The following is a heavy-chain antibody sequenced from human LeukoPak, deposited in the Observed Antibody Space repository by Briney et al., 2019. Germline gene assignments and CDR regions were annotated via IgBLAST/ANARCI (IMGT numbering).Heavy chain of an antibody. CDR1: GFTFSSHW. CDR2: IKSDGSFT. D-gene: IGHD1-1*01. CDR3: ARGTGAFDI. J-gene: IGHJ3*02. Sequence: GGSLRLSCVASGFTFSSHWMHWVRQAPGKGLVWVSHIKSDGSFTNYADSVKGRFTIPRDNAKNTLYLQMNSLRPEDTAVYYCARGTGAFDIWGQGTKVTVSS. V-gene: IGHV3-74*01.